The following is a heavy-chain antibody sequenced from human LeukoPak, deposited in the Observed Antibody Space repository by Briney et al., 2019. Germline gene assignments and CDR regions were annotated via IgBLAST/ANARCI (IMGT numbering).Heavy chain of an antibody. CDR2: IIPIFSTA. J-gene: IGHJ4*02. CDR3: ARNAYSSGWYYFDY. CDR1: GGTFNNSA. D-gene: IGHD6-19*01. V-gene: IGHV1-69*13. Sequence: SVKVSCKASGGTFNNSAVSWVRQAPGQGLEWMGGIIPIFSTAHYPQKFQGRVTITADESTSTAYMELSSLKSEDTAVYYCARNAYSSGWYYFDYWGQGTLVTVSS.